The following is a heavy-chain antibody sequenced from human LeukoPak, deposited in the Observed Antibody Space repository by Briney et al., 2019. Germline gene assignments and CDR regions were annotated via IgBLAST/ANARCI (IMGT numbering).Heavy chain of an antibody. CDR1: GFTFSNYG. J-gene: IGHJ4*02. CDR2: IGDSGRST. Sequence: GGSLRLSCAASGFTFSNYGMKWVRQTPGKGLEWVSGIGDSGRSTYYADSVKGRFTISRDNSKNTLYLQMNSLRAEDTAVYYCAKGGSLTTVTHFDYWGQGTLVTVSS. CDR3: AKGGSLTTVTHFDY. D-gene: IGHD4-17*01. V-gene: IGHV3-23*01.